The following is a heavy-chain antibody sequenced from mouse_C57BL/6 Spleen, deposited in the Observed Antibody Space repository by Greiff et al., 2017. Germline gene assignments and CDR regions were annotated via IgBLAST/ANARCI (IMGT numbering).Heavy chain of an antibody. V-gene: IGHV5-9-1*02. CDR3: TREGAYYYGSSYPLEGAMDY. CDR2: ISSGGDYI. J-gene: IGHJ4*01. CDR1: GFTFSSYA. D-gene: IGHD1-1*01. Sequence: EVKLVESGEGLVKPGGSLKLSCAASGFTFSSYAMSWVRQTPEKRLEWVAYISSGGDYIYYAATVKGRFTISRDNARNTLYLQMSSLKSEDTAMYYCTREGAYYYGSSYPLEGAMDYWGQGTSVTVSS.